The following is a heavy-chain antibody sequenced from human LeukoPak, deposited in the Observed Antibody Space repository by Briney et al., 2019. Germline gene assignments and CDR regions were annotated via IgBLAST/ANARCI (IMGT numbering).Heavy chain of an antibody. CDR1: GGSISSGGYY. D-gene: IGHD2-21*01. J-gene: IGHJ6*03. CDR2: IYYSGST. CDR3: ARAYVHRIVYYYYMDV. Sequence: SETLSLTCTVSGGSISSGGYYWSWIRQHPGKGLEWIGYIYYSGSTYYNPSLKSRVTISVDTSKNQFSPKLSSVTAADTAVYYCARAYVHRIVYYYYMDVWGKGTTVTVSS. V-gene: IGHV4-31*03.